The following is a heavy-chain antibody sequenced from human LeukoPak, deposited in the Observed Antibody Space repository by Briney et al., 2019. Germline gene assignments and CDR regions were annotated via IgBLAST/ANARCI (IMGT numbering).Heavy chain of an antibody. D-gene: IGHD1-14*01. CDR3: AKDGQLGTPYYYYYYYMDV. V-gene: IGHV3-30*02. Sequence: AGGSLRLSCAASGFTFSSYGMHWVRQAPGKGLEWVAFIRYDGSNKYYADSVKGRFTISRDNSKNTLYLQMNSLRAEDTAVYYCAKDGQLGTPYYYYYYYMDVWGKGTTVTVSS. J-gene: IGHJ6*03. CDR1: GFTFSSYG. CDR2: IRYDGSNK.